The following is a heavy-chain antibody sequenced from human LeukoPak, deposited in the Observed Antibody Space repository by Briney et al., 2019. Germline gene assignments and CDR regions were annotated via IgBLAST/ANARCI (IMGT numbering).Heavy chain of an antibody. CDR2: IRFDGTKK. J-gene: IGHJ4*02. CDR1: GFTFSSYG. Sequence: GGSLRLSCAASGFTFSSYGMHWVRQAPGKGLEWVAVIRFDGTKKFYADSVKGRFTISRDNSKNTLYLQMNSLRAEDTAVYYCARDQLYGPPQGPEVGYWGQGTLVIVSS. V-gene: IGHV3-33*01. D-gene: IGHD2-15*01. CDR3: ARDQLYGPPQGPEVGY.